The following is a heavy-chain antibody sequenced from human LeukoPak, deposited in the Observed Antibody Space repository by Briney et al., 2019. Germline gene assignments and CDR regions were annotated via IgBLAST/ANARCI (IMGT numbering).Heavy chain of an antibody. Sequence: ASVKVSCKASGGTFSSYAISWVRHAPGQGLEWMGGIIPIFGTANYAQKFQGRVTITTDESTSTAYMELSSLRSEDTAVYYCARSGGLRWYNYFDYWGQGTLVTVSS. D-gene: IGHD4-23*01. CDR2: IIPIFGTA. V-gene: IGHV1-69*05. CDR3: ARSGGLRWYNYFDY. CDR1: GGTFSSYA. J-gene: IGHJ4*02.